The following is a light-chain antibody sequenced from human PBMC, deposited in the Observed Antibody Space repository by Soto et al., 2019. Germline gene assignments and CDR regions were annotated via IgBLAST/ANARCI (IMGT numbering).Light chain of an antibody. J-gene: IGLJ3*02. CDR3: CSYAGSYTWV. V-gene: IGLV2-11*01. CDR2: DVS. Sequence: QSALAQPRSVSGSPGQSVTISCTGTSSDVGDYTDVSWYEQRPGKAPKVMIYDVSRRPSGVPDCLSGSKSGNTASLTISGLQDEDVADYYCCSYAGSYTWVFGGGTKLTVL. CDR1: SSDVGDYTD.